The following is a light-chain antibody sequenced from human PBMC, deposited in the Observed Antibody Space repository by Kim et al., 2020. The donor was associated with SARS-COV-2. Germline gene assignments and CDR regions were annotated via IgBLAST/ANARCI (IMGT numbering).Light chain of an antibody. CDR3: KSRDGSGTVG. J-gene: IGLJ2*01. Sequence: SSELTQDPAVSVALGQTVRITCQGDSLRTYYATWYRQKPGQAPVLVIYGKNNRPSGIPDRFSGSSSGNTASLTVTGAQAEDEADYFCKSRDGSGTVGFGGGAQRAGL. CDR2: GKN. V-gene: IGLV3-19*01. CDR1: SLRTYY.